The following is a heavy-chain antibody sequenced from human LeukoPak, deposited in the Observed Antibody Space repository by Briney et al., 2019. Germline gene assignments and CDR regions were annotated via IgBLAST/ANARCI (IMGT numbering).Heavy chain of an antibody. CDR2: ISGSGGST. Sequence: GGTLRLSCAASGFTFSSYGMSWVRQTPGKGLEWVSAISGSGGSTYYADSVKGRFTISRDNSKNTLYLQMNSLRAEDTAVYYCAKGSGGSGSYSKYYFDYWGQGTLVTVSS. J-gene: IGHJ4*02. D-gene: IGHD3-10*01. CDR3: AKGSGGSGSYSKYYFDY. V-gene: IGHV3-23*01. CDR1: GFTFSSYG.